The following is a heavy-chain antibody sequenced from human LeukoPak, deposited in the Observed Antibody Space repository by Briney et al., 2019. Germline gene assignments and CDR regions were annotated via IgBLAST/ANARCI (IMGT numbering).Heavy chain of an antibody. CDR1: GGSISSGGYS. J-gene: IGHJ5*02. CDR2: IYHSGST. CDR3: ARGNLPSLWRKNWFDP. V-gene: IGHV4-30-2*01. Sequence: PSETLSLTCAVSGGSISSGGYSWSWIRQPPGKGLEWIGYIYHSGSTYYNPSLKSRVTISVDRSKNQFSLKLSSVTAADTAVYYCARGNLPSLWRKNWFDPWGQGTLVTVSS. D-gene: IGHD2/OR15-2a*01.